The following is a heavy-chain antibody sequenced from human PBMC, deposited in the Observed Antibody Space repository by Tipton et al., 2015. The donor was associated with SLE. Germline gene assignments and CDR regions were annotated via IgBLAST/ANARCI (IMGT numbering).Heavy chain of an antibody. CDR3: ARAGGGDSNWFDP. J-gene: IGHJ5*02. D-gene: IGHD2-21*01. CDR1: GGSISSSSYY. CDR2: IDYSGST. Sequence: TLSLTCTVSGGSISSSSYYWGWIRQPPGKGLECIGIIDYSGSTYYNPSLKGRVTISVDTSKNQFSLKLSSVTAADTAVYYCARAGGGDSNWFDPWGQGTLVTVSS. V-gene: IGHV4-39*07.